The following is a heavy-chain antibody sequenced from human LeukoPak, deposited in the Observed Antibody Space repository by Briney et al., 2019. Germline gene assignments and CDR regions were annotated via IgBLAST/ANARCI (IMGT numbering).Heavy chain of an antibody. D-gene: IGHD3-10*01. V-gene: IGHV4-4*07. Sequence: SETLSLTCTVSGGSISNYYWSWIRQPAGKGLEWMGRLHTNGSYTYYKSSLKSRLTMSLDTSTRQFSLKLTSVTAADTAVYYCAGGYGSGSYSSWGQGTLVIVSS. CDR1: GGSISNYY. CDR2: LHTNGSYT. CDR3: AGGYGSGSYSS. J-gene: IGHJ4*02.